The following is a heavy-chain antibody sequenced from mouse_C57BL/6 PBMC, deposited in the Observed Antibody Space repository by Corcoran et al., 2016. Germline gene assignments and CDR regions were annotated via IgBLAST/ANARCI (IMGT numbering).Heavy chain of an antibody. J-gene: IGHJ2*01. CDR2: INPNNGGT. D-gene: IGHD4-1*01. V-gene: IGHV1-26*01. CDR3: ARSSGTPYYFAY. CDR1: GYTFTDYY. Sequence: EVQLQQSGPELVKPGASVKISCKASGYTFTDYYMNWVKQSHGKSLEWIGDINPNNGGTSYNQKFKGKATLTVDKSSSTAYMELRSLTSEDSAVYYCARSSGTPYYFAYWGQGTTLTVSS.